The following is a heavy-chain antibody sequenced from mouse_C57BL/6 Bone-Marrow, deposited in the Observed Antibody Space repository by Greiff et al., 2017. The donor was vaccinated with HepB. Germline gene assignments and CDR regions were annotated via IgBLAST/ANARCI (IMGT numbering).Heavy chain of an antibody. CDR2: IYPGDGDT. CDR3: AGLNYYGREHAMDY. D-gene: IGHD1-1*01. V-gene: IGHV1-82*01. Sequence: QVQLQQSGPELVKPGASVKISCKASGYAFSSSWMNWVKQRPGKGLEWIGRIYPGDGDTNYNGKFKGKATLTADKSSSTAYMQLSSLTSEDSAVYFCAGLNYYGREHAMDYWGQGTSVTVSS. CDR1: GYAFSSSW. J-gene: IGHJ4*01.